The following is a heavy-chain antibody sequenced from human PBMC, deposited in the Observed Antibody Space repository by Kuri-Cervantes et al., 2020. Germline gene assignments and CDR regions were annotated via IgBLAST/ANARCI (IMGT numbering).Heavy chain of an antibody. D-gene: IGHD3-9*01. J-gene: IGHJ4*02. V-gene: IGHV3-33*01. Sequence: LSLTCAASGFTFSSYGMHWVRQAPGKGLEWVAVIWYDGSNKYYADSVKGRFTISRDNAKNSLYLQMNSPRAEDTAVYYCARDGVLRYFDWLPHQGRGKYYFDYWGQGTLVTVSS. CDR2: IWYDGSNK. CDR1: GFTFSSYG. CDR3: ARDGVLRYFDWLPHQGRGKYYFDY.